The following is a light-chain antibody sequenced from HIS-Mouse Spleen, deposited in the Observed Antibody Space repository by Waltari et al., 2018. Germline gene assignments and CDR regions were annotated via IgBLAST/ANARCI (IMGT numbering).Light chain of an antibody. CDR2: AAS. Sequence: DIQLTQSPSFLSASVGDRVTITCRASQGISSSLAWYQQKPGNAPKLLIYAASTLQSGVPSRFSGSGSGTEFTLTISSLQPEDFATYYCQQLNSYPPTFGQGTKVEIK. CDR1: QGISSS. V-gene: IGKV1-9*01. CDR3: QQLNSYPPT. J-gene: IGKJ1*01.